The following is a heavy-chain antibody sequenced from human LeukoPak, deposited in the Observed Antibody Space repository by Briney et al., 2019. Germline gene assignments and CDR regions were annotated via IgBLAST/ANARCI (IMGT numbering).Heavy chain of an antibody. Sequence: GGSLRLSCAASGFTFSSYWMHWVRHAPGKGLVWVSRINSDGSSTSYADSVKGRFTISRDNAKNTLYLQMNSLRADDTAVYYCARRSAAKDAFDIWGQGTMVTVSS. CDR2: INSDGSST. J-gene: IGHJ3*02. CDR1: GFTFSSYW. D-gene: IGHD6-25*01. CDR3: ARRSAAKDAFDI. V-gene: IGHV3-74*01.